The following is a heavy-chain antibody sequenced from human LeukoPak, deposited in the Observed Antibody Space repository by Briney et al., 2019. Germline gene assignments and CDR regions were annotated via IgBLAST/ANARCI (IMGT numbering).Heavy chain of an antibody. CDR2: INTNSGGT. CDR1: GYTFTGYY. V-gene: IGHV1-2*02. CDR3: AREDSSSWSYYFDY. D-gene: IGHD6-13*01. J-gene: IGHJ4*02. Sequence: VASVKVSCKASGYTFTGYYMRWVRQAPGQGLEWMGWINTNSGGTNYAQKFQGRVTMTRDTSISTAYMELSRLRSDDTAVYYCAREDSSSWSYYFDYWGQGTLVTVSS.